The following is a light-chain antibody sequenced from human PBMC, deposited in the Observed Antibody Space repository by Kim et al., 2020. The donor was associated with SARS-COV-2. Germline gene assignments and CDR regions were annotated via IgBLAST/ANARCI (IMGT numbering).Light chain of an antibody. CDR3: AAWDDSLRVV. Sequence: PGQRGTISCSGSSSNIGSNYVYWYQQLPGTAPKLLIYRNNQRPSGVPDRFSGSKSGTSASLAISGLRSEDEADYYCAAWDDSLRVVFGGGTQLTVL. CDR2: RNN. J-gene: IGLJ2*01. V-gene: IGLV1-47*01. CDR1: SSNIGSNY.